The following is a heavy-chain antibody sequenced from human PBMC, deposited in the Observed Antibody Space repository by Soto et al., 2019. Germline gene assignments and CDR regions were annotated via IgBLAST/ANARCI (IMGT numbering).Heavy chain of an antibody. CDR3: AHRVLRTVFGLVTTTAIYFDF. V-gene: IGHV2-5*02. J-gene: IGHJ4*02. Sequence: QITLNESGPTQVKPRQTLTLTCTFSGFSLTTSGVGVGWIRQSPGKAPEWLALIYWDDDKLYSPSLKSRLTITNDTSKNQVVLTMADLDPADTATYYCAHRVLRTVFGLVTTTAIYFDFWGQGTPVAVSS. CDR1: GFSLTTSGVG. D-gene: IGHD3-3*01. CDR2: IYWDDDK.